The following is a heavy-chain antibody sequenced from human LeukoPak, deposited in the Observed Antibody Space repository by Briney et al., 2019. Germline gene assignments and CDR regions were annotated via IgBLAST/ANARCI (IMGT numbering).Heavy chain of an antibody. CDR2: ISSNGGST. CDR1: GFTFSSYA. V-gene: IGHV3-64*01. J-gene: IGHJ4*02. D-gene: IGHD1-26*01. CDR3: ARGEGGYFDS. Sequence: GGSLRLSCAASGFTFSSYAMHWVRQDPGRGLECVSAISSNGGSTYYANSVKGRFTISRDNSKNTLYLHMGSLRAEDMAVYYCARGEGGYFDSWGQGTLVTVSS.